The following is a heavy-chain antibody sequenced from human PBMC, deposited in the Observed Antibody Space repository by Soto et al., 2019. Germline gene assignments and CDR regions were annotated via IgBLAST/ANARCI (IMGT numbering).Heavy chain of an antibody. CDR2: MNPNSGNT. Sequence: ASVKVSCKASGYTFTSYDINWVRQATGQGLEWMGWMNPNSGNTGYAQKFQGRVTMTRKTSISTAYMELSSLRSEDTAVYYCARQDHYDFWSGPTLSEAYYYMDVWGKGTTVTVSS. V-gene: IGHV1-8*01. CDR3: ARQDHYDFWSGPTLSEAYYYMDV. D-gene: IGHD3-3*01. CDR1: GYTFTSYD. J-gene: IGHJ6*03.